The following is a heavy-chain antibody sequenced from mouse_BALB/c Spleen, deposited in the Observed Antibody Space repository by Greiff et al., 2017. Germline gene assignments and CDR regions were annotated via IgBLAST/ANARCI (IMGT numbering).Heavy chain of an antibody. CDR3: ARDYYDYDGFAY. CDR2: IRNKANGYTT. CDR1: GFTFSSYW. J-gene: IGHJ3*01. D-gene: IGHD2-4*01. Sequence: EVKLMESGGGLVQPGGSMKLSCVASGFTFSSYWMSWVRQSPEKGLEWLGFIRNKANGYTTEYSASVKGRFTISRDNSQSILYLQMNTLRAEDSATYYCARDYYDYDGFAYWGQGTLVTVSA. V-gene: IGHV7-3*02.